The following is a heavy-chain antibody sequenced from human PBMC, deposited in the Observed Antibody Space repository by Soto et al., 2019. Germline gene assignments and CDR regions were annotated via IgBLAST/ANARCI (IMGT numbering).Heavy chain of an antibody. D-gene: IGHD5-12*01. CDR1: GFTFSSYG. Sequence: GGSLRLSCAASGFTFSSYGMHWVHQAPGKGLEWVAVIWYDGSNKYYADSVKGRFTISRDNSKNTLYLQMNSLRAEDTAVYYCARDPVRRSGANVFIMDVCGQGTTVTVYS. CDR2: IWYDGSNK. V-gene: IGHV3-33*01. J-gene: IGHJ6*02. CDR3: ARDPVRRSGANVFIMDV.